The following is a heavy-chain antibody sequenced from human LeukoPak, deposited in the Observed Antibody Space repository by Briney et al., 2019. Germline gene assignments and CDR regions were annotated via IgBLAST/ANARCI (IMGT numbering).Heavy chain of an antibody. CDR2: ISDRGDNT. V-gene: IGHV3-23*01. D-gene: IGHD3-10*01. J-gene: IGHJ4*02. CDR3: AKAYHYGAGSSFDY. CDR1: GFTFTNYA. Sequence: PGGSLRLSCAASGFTFTNYAMSWVRQAPGKGLEWVSAISDRGDNTYYADSVKGRFSISRDNSQNTQYLQMNSLRAEDTAIYYCAKAYHYGAGSSFDYWGQGILVTVSS.